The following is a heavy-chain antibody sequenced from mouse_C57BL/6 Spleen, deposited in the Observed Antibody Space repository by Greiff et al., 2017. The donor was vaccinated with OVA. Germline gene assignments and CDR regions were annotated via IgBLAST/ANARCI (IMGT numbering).Heavy chain of an antibody. D-gene: IGHD1-1*01. V-gene: IGHV1-52*01. J-gene: IGHJ2*01. CDR1: GYTFTSYW. CDR2: IDPSDSET. CDR3: ARGGGSSLDD. Sequence: QVQLQQPGAELVRPGSSVKLSCKASGYTFTSYWMHWVKQRPIQGLEWIGNIDPSDSETHYNQKFKDKATLTVDKATSTAYMQLSSLTSEDSAVYYCARGGGSSLDDWGQGTTLTVSS.